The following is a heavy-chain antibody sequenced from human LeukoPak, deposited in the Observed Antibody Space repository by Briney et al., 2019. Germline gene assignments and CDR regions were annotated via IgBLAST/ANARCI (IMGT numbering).Heavy chain of an antibody. D-gene: IGHD6-13*01. CDR2: IFHGGSA. V-gene: IGHV4-30-2*06. CDR1: GDSITSGPYS. J-gene: IGHJ4*02. CDR3: ARGRGQQLFDY. Sequence: SETLSLTCAVSGDSITSGPYSWNSIRQSPGKALEWIGHIFHGGSANYNPSLYSRVTISLDMSNNQFSLSLTSVTAADTAVYFCARGRGQQLFDYWGQGILVAVSS.